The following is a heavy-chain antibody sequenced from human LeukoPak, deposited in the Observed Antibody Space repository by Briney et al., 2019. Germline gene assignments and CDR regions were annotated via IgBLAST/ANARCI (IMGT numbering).Heavy chain of an antibody. CDR2: ISSSGSTI. CDR3: ATSGYDFWSGYSDY. J-gene: IGHJ4*02. V-gene: IGHV3-11*04. D-gene: IGHD3-3*01. Sequence: GGSLRLSCAASGFTVSSNYMSWVRQAPGKGLEWVSYISSSGSTIYYADSVKGRFTISRDNAKNSLYLQMNSLRAEDTAVYYCATSGYDFWSGYSDYWGQGTLVTVSS. CDR1: GFTVSSNY.